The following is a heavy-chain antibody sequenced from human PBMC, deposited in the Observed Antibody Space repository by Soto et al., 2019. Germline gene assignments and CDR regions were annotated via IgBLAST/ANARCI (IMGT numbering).Heavy chain of an antibody. CDR2: IYWDDDK. Sequence: QITLKESGPSLVKPTQPLTLTCTFSGFSLSTGGVGVGWIRQPPGKALEWLALIYWDDDKRYSPSLRSRLTVTKDTSKHQVVLTMTNMDPVDTATYYCAHSRCGGDCLQSYSSHYYYGMDVWGQGTTVTVSS. D-gene: IGHD2-21*02. CDR3: AHSRCGGDCLQSYSSHYYYGMDV. J-gene: IGHJ6*02. CDR1: GFSLSTGGVG. V-gene: IGHV2-5*02.